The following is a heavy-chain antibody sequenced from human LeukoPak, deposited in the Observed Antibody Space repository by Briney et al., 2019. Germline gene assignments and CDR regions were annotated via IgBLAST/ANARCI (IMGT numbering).Heavy chain of an antibody. CDR1: GFTVSSNY. V-gene: IGHV3-66*01. D-gene: IGHD5-24*01. Sequence: GSLRLSCAASGFTVSSNYMSWVRQAPGKGLEWVSVIYSGGSTYYADSVKGRFTISRDNSKNTLYLQMNSLRAEDTAVYYCARDIRDGYNIGVAFDIWGQGTMVTVSS. J-gene: IGHJ3*02. CDR2: IYSGGST. CDR3: ARDIRDGYNIGVAFDI.